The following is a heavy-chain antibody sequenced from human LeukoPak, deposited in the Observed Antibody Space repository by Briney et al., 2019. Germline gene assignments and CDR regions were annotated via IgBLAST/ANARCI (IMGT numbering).Heavy chain of an antibody. J-gene: IGHJ4*02. D-gene: IGHD6-13*01. CDR1: SGSINSSNW. Sequence: PSETLSLTCAVSSGSINSSNWLGSLRYPPGKGLGLIGEIYHSGSTNYNPSLKSRVTISVDKSKIQFSLKLRSVTAADTDVYYCARDLAAAPRAFDYWGQGTLVTVSS. V-gene: IGHV4-4*02. CDR2: IYHSGST. CDR3: ARDLAAAPRAFDY.